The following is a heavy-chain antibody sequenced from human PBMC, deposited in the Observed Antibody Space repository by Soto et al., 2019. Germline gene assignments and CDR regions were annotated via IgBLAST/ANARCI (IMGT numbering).Heavy chain of an antibody. D-gene: IGHD2-15*01. V-gene: IGHV3-15*07. CDR1: GFTFSNAW. CDR3: MGIYCSGGSCYSDNNGMDV. J-gene: IGHJ6*02. Sequence: EVQLVESGGGLVKPGGSLRLSCADSGFTFSNAWMNWVRQAPGKGLEWVGHIKSKTDGGTTDYTAPVKGRFTISRDDSKNMLYLQMNTLKSEDSAVYYCMGIYCSGGSCYSDNNGMDVWGQGTTVTVSS. CDR2: IKSKTDGGTT.